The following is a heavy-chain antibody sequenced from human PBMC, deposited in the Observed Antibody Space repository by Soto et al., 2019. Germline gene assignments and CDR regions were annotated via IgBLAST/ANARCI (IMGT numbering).Heavy chain of an antibody. CDR1: GFTFSSYG. D-gene: IGHD3-16*01. V-gene: IGHV3-30*18. J-gene: IGHJ6*02. CDR3: AKDLRGPYYYDGMDV. CDR2: ISYDGSNK. Sequence: QVQLVESGGGVVQPGRSLRLSCAASGFTFSSYGMHWVRQAPGKGLEWVAVISYDGSNKYYADSVKGRFTISRDNSKNTLYRQMNSLRAEDTAVYYCAKDLRGPYYYDGMDVWGQGTTVTVSS.